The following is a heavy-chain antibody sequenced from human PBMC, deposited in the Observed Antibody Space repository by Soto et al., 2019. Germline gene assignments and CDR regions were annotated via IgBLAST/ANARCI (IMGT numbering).Heavy chain of an antibody. J-gene: IGHJ5*02. CDR3: ARDRLAYCGCDCRPGEALGLFDP. V-gene: IGHV4-30-4*01. CDR2: IYYSGST. Sequence: PSETLSLTCTVSGGSISSGDYYWSWIRQPPGKGLEWIGYIYYSGSTYYNPSLKSRVTISVDTSKNQFSLKLSSVTAADTAVYYCARDRLAYCGCDCRPGEALGLFDPCGQGTMV. CDR1: GGSISSGDYY. D-gene: IGHD2-21*02.